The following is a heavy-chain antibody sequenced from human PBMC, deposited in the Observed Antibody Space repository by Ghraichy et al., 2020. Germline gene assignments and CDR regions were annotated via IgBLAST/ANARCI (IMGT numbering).Heavy chain of an antibody. D-gene: IGHD1-1*01. CDR2: IGIAGDT. V-gene: IGHV3-13*01. Sequence: GSLRLSCAASGFTFSSYDMHWVRQVPGKGLEWVSAIGIAGDTYYSPSVKGRFTISRENARDSVYLQMNSLRVGDTAVYYCTRGGSDWTSQSFDLWGRGTLVTVSS. CDR3: TRGGSDWTSQSFDL. CDR1: GFTFSSYD. J-gene: IGHJ2*01.